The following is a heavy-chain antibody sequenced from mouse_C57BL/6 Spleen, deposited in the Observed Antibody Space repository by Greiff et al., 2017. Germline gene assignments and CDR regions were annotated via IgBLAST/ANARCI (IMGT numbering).Heavy chain of an antibody. CDR1: GYTFTSYW. V-gene: IGHV1-64*01. Sequence: QVQLQQPGAELVKPGASVKLSCKASGYTFTSYWMHWVKQRPGQGLEWIGMIHPNSGSTNYNEKFKSKATLTVDKSSSTAYMQLSSLTSEDSAVYYWARRSLGYGSSYWYFDVWGTGTTVTVSS. CDR2: IHPNSGST. J-gene: IGHJ1*03. D-gene: IGHD1-1*01. CDR3: ARRSLGYGSSYWYFDV.